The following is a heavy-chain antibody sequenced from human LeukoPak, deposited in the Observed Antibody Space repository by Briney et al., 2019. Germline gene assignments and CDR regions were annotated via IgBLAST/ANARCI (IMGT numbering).Heavy chain of an antibody. J-gene: IGHJ4*02. CDR2: FDPEDGET. V-gene: IGHV1-24*01. CDR1: GYTLTELS. CDR3: ATFSSGWYLFDY. Sequence: ASVKVSCKVSGYTLTELSMHWVRQAPGKGLEGMGGFDPEDGETIYAQKFQGRVTMTEDTSTDTAYMELSSLRSEDTAVYYCATFSSGWYLFDYWGQGTLVTVSS. D-gene: IGHD6-19*01.